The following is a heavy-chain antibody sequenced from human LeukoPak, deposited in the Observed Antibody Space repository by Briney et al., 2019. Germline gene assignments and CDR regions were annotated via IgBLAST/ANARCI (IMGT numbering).Heavy chain of an antibody. D-gene: IGHD4/OR15-4a*01. Sequence: ASVKVSCKASGYTFTSYDINWVRQATGQGLEWMGWMNPNSGNTGYAQKFQGRVTMTRNTSISTAYMELSSVTAADTAVYYCARVMDTGYGGKLLGYYYYMDVWGKGTTVTVSS. CDR2: MNPNSGNT. CDR3: ARVMDTGYGGKLLGYYYYMDV. V-gene: IGHV1-8*01. CDR1: GYTFTSYD. J-gene: IGHJ6*03.